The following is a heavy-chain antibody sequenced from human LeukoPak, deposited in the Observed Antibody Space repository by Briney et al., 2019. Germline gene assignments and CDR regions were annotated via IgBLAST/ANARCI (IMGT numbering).Heavy chain of an antibody. D-gene: IGHD3-10*01. CDR2: IKQDGSEK. CDR1: GFTFSSYW. J-gene: IGHJ3*02. V-gene: IGHV3-7*01. Sequence: GGSLRLSCAASGFTFSSYWMSWVRQAPGKGLEWVANIKQDGSEKYYVDSVKGRFTISRDNAKNSLYLQMNSLRAEDTAVYYCARDGTYYYGSGSYYKDAFDIWAQGTMVTVSS. CDR3: ARDGTYYYGSGSYYKDAFDI.